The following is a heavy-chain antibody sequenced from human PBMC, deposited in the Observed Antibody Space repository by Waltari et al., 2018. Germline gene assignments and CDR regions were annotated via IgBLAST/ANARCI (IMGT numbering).Heavy chain of an antibody. D-gene: IGHD2-21*02. J-gene: IGHJ5*02. CDR1: GGSISSTNYY. Sequence: QLRLQESGPGLVKPSDTLSLTCTVSGGSISSTNYYWGWIRQPPGKGLEWIGSIDYSGNTYYTPSLKSRVTMSADTSKNQFSLKLSSVTAADTAVYYCARHQDWVVVSATWFDPWGQGTLVTVSS. V-gene: IGHV4-39*01. CDR2: IDYSGNT. CDR3: ARHQDWVVVSATWFDP.